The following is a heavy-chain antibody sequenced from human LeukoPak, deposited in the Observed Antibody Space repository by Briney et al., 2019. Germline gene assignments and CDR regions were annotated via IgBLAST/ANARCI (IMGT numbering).Heavy chain of an antibody. V-gene: IGHV4-39*01. J-gene: IGHJ4*02. CDR2: IYHSGST. CDR3: ARLNDYGDYVAH. D-gene: IGHD4-17*01. CDR1: GGSISSSSYY. Sequence: SETLSLTCTVPGGSISSSSYYWGWIRQPPGKGLEWIGNIYHSGSTYYNPSLKSRVTISEDTSKNQFSLKLSSVTAADTAVYYCARLNDYGDYVAHWGQGTLVTVSS.